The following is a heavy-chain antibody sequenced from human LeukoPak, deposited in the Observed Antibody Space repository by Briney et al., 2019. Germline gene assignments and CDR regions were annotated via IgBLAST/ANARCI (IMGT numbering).Heavy chain of an antibody. CDR2: ISSSSSAI. Sequence: GGSLRLSCAASGFTLSSYSMNWVRQAPGKGLEWVSYISSSSSAIYYADSVKGRFTISRDNAKNSLYLQMSSLRADDTAVYYCAKSRRWFDAFDIWGQGTMVTVSS. D-gene: IGHD4-23*01. CDR3: AKSRRWFDAFDI. V-gene: IGHV3-48*01. CDR1: GFTLSSYS. J-gene: IGHJ3*02.